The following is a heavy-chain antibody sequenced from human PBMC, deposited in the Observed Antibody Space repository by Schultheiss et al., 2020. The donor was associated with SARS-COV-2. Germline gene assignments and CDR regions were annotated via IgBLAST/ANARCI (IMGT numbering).Heavy chain of an antibody. CDR3: ARETDRYGTGVFYGMDV. CDR1: GFTFSYYY. Sequence: GGSLRLSCAASGFTFSYYYMSGVRQAPGKGLEWVSSISSSSSYIYYADSVKGRFTISRDNAKNSLYLQMNSLRAEDTAVYYCARETDRYGTGVFYGMDVWGQGTTVTVSS. CDR2: ISSSSSYI. J-gene: IGHJ6*02. V-gene: IGHV3-21*01. D-gene: IGHD3-10*01.